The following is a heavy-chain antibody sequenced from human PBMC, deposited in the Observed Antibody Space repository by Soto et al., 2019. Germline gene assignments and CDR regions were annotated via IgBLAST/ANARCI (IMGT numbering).Heavy chain of an antibody. J-gene: IGHJ4*02. Sequence: VKLVESGGGLMQPGGSLRLSCAASGFSVGGNPMTWVRQAPGKGLEWVAVIHTGGSTFYADSVKGRFTISRDNSKNTVYLQMNSLGVGDTAIYFCARGVNDDSWGQGTLVTVSS. CDR3: ARGVNDDS. V-gene: IGHV3-53*01. CDR1: GFSVGGNP. CDR2: IHTGGST. D-gene: IGHD3-10*01.